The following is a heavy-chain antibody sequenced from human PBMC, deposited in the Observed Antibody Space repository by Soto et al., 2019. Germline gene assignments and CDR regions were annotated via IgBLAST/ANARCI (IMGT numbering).Heavy chain of an antibody. D-gene: IGHD2-15*01. J-gene: IGHJ5*02. Sequence: QVQLVQSGAEVKKPGSSVKVSCKASGGTFSCYAISWVRQAPGQGLEWMGGIIPIFGTANYAQKFQGRVTITADESTSTAYMELSSLRSEDTAVYYCARTLGYCSGGSCPGGSSWGQGTLVTVSS. V-gene: IGHV1-69*12. CDR2: IIPIFGTA. CDR1: GGTFSCYA. CDR3: ARTLGYCSGGSCPGGSS.